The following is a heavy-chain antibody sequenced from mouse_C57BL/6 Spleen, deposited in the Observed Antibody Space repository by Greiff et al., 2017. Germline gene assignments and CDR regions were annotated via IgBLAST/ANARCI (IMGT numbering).Heavy chain of an antibody. CDR2: IYPGDGDT. J-gene: IGHJ4*01. CDR3: ARGDNNDGYYAMDY. V-gene: IGHV1-80*01. Sequence: QVQLQQSGAELVKPGASVKISCKASGYAFSSYWMHWVKQRPGKGLEWIGQIYPGDGDTNYNGKFKGKATLTADKSSSTAYMQLSSLTSEDYAVYYCARGDNNDGYYAMDYWGQGTSVTVSS. D-gene: IGHD1-3*01. CDR1: GYAFSSYW.